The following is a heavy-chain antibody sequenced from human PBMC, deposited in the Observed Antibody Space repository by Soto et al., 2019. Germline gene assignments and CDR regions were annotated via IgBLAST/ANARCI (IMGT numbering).Heavy chain of an antibody. CDR1: SGPSSSHN. CDR3: VRQGIGYLHGLVDV. Sequence: QVQLQQSGPGLVKPSETLSLTCSVSSGPSSSHNWGWIRQPPGRGLEWIGYVYSPGGTSYNPSLKSRLTISADTSTNHISLTLTSVTAADTAVYYCVRQGIGYLHGLVDVWGQGTTVRVSS. CDR2: VYSPGGT. D-gene: IGHD1-1*01. J-gene: IGHJ6*02. V-gene: IGHV4-59*08.